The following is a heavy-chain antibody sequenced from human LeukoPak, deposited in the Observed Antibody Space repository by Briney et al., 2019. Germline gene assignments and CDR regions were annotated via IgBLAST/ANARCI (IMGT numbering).Heavy chain of an antibody. V-gene: IGHV4-59*12. Sequence: SETLSLTCTVSGGSLSSYYWSWIRQPPGKGLEWIGYIYYTGSTNYKPSLKSRVTTSIDTSKNQFSLKLSSVTAADTAVYYCARTSGPANYWGQGTLVTVSS. CDR3: ARTSGPANY. D-gene: IGHD6-19*01. CDR2: IYYTGST. J-gene: IGHJ4*02. CDR1: GGSLSSYY.